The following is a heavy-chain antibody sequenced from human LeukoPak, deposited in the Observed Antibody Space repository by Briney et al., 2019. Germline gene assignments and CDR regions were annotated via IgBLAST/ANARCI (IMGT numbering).Heavy chain of an antibody. CDR3: AKRRSFTIFGVVTFDY. D-gene: IGHD3-3*01. J-gene: IGHJ4*02. V-gene: IGHV3-23*01. Sequence: GGSLGLSCAASGFTFSSYAMSWVRQAPGKGLEWVSAISGSGGSTYYADSVKGRFTISRDNSKNTLYLQMNSLRAEDTAVYYCAKRRSFTIFGVVTFDYWGQGTLVTVSS. CDR2: ISGSGGST. CDR1: GFTFSSYA.